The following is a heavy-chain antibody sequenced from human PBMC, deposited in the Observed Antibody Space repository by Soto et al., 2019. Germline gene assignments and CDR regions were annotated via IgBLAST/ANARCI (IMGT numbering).Heavy chain of an antibody. Sequence: QVQLLESGGGVVQPGKSLRLSCAASGLTFSTYTLHWVRQAPGKGLEWVALISDDGSDKFYADSVKGRFIISRDNSKSALYLQMNSLRTEDTAVYYCSPMNRSGYSFDFWGQGTLVTVSS. CDR1: GLTFSTYT. CDR2: ISDDGSDK. J-gene: IGHJ4*02. V-gene: IGHV3-30*14. D-gene: IGHD3-22*01. CDR3: SPMNRSGYSFDF.